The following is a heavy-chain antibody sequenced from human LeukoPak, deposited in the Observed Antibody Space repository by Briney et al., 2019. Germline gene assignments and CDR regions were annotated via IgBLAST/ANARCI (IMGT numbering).Heavy chain of an antibody. V-gene: IGHV1-69*05. J-gene: IGHJ4*02. Sequence: GASVKVSCKASGGTFSSYAISWVRQAPGQGLEWMGGIIPISGTANYAQKFQGRVTFTTDESTSTAYMDLTSLRSEDTAVYYCARGGTSYRRTLLNYFDYWGQGSLVTVSS. CDR2: IIPISGTA. CDR3: ARGGTSYRRTLLNYFDY. D-gene: IGHD1-14*01. CDR1: GGTFSSYA.